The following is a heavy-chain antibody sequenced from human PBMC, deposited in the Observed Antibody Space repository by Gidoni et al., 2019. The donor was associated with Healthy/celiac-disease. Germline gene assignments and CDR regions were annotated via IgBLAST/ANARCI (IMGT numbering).Heavy chain of an antibody. D-gene: IGHD3-3*01. J-gene: IGHJ6*02. Sequence: QVQLVQSGAEVKKPGASVKVSCKASGYTFTSYYMHWVRQAPGQGLEWMGIINPRGGSTSFAQKFQGRVTMTRDTSTSTVYMELSSLSSEDTAVYYCARGYDFWSGSHYYGMDVWGQGTTVTVSS. CDR1: GYTFTSYY. CDR2: INPRGGST. V-gene: IGHV1-46*03. CDR3: ARGYDFWSGSHYYGMDV.